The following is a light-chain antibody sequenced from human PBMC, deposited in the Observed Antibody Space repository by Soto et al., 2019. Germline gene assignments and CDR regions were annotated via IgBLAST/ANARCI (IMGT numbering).Light chain of an antibody. CDR3: QQRSNWPPYT. CDR1: QSVSSY. J-gene: IGKJ2*01. V-gene: IGKV3-11*01. CDR2: DAS. Sequence: EIVLTQSPATLPLSPGERATLSCRVSQSVSSYLAWYQQKPGQAPRLLIYDASNRATGIPARFSGSGSGTDFTLTISSLEPEDFAVYYCQQRSNWPPYTFGQGTKLEIK.